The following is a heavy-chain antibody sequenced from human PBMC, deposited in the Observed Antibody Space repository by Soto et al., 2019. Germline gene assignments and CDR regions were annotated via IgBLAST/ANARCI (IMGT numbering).Heavy chain of an antibody. CDR1: GGSLSSGGYY. V-gene: IGHV4-31*03. Sequence: SETLSLKCTVSGGSLSSGGYYWRWIRQHPGKFLEWIGYIYYSGSTYYNPSLKSRVTISLDTSKNQFSLKLSSVTAEDTAVYYCAREGRYFDWNTPGVWGQGTTVTVSS. D-gene: IGHD3-9*01. CDR3: AREGRYFDWNTPGV. CDR2: IYYSGST. J-gene: IGHJ6*02.